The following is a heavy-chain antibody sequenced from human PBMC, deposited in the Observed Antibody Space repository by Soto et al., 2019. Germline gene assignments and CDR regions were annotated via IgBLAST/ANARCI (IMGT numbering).Heavy chain of an antibody. V-gene: IGHV4-31*03. Sequence: PSETLSLTCTVSGGSISSGGYYWSWIRQHPGKGLEWIGYIYYSGSTYYNPSLKSRVTISVDTSKNQFSLKLSSVTAADTAVYYCARDVIGHDNYETIGYYFDHWGPGTLVTVSS. D-gene: IGHD3-16*01. CDR1: GGSISSGGYY. CDR3: ARDVIGHDNYETIGYYFDH. J-gene: IGHJ4*02. CDR2: IYYSGST.